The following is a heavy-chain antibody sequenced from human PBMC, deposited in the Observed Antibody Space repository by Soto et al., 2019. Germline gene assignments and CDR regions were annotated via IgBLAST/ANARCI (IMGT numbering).Heavy chain of an antibody. J-gene: IGHJ4*02. CDR2: FIAMLGTP. Sequence: ASVKVSCKASGGTFGSQGIAWVRQAPGQGLEWMGGFIAMLGTPTYAKKVQGRATISADESLTSSYLELRSLRSEDTGVYFCARGAMANFDYWGQGTVLTVSS. V-gene: IGHV1-69*13. CDR3: ARGAMANFDY. CDR1: GGTFGSQG. D-gene: IGHD5-18*01.